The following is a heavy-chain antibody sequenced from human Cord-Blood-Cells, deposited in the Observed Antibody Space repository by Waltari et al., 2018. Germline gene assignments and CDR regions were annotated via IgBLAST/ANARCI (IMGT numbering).Heavy chain of an antibody. D-gene: IGHD6-13*01. Sequence: QITLKESGPTLVKPTQTLTLTCTFSGFSLSTSGVGVGWIRQSPGKALEWLALIYWDDDKRYSPSLKSRLTITKDTSKNQVVLTMINMDPVDTATYYCALGYSSSWYVYWGQGTLVTVSS. J-gene: IGHJ4*02. CDR2: IYWDDDK. CDR1: GFSLSTSGVG. V-gene: IGHV2-5*02. CDR3: ALGYSSSWYVY.